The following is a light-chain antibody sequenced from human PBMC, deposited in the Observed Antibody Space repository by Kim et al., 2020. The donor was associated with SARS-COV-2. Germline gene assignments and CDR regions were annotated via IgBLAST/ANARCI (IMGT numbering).Light chain of an antibody. J-gene: IGKJ2*01. V-gene: IGKV3-15*01. CDR1: QSVSSN. Sequence: VSPGERATLSCRASQSVSSNLAWYQQKPGKALRLLIYGASTRATGIPARFSGSGSGTEFTLTISSLQSEDFAVYYCQQYNNWPPYTFGQGTKLEI. CDR3: QQYNNWPPYT. CDR2: GAS.